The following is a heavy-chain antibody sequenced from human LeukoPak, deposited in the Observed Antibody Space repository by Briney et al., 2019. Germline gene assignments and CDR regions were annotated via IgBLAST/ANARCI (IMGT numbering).Heavy chain of an antibody. V-gene: IGHV1-8*01. CDR3: AKDHVGGSGSYHNLYYFDY. Sequence: ASVKVSCKASGYTFTSYDTNWVRQATGQGLEWMGWMNPNSGNTGYAQKFQGRVTMTRNTSISTAYIELSSLRSEDTAVYYCAKDHVGGSGSYHNLYYFDYWGQGTLVTVSS. CDR1: GYTFTSYD. J-gene: IGHJ4*02. D-gene: IGHD1-26*01. CDR2: MNPNSGNT.